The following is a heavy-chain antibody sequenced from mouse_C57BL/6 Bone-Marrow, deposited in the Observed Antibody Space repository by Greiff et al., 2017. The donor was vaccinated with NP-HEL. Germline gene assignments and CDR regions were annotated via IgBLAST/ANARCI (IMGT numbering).Heavy chain of an antibody. CDR1: GFTFSSYA. J-gene: IGHJ4*01. CDR2: ISSGGDYI. CDR3: TREEITTVVATNYAMDY. V-gene: IGHV5-9-1*02. Sequence: EVQLQESGEGLVKPGGSLKLSCAASGFTFSSYAMSWVRQTPEKRLEWVAYISSGGDYIYYADTVKGRFTISRDNARNTLYLQMSSLKSEDTAMYYCTREEITTVVATNYAMDYWGQGTSVTVSS. D-gene: IGHD1-1*01.